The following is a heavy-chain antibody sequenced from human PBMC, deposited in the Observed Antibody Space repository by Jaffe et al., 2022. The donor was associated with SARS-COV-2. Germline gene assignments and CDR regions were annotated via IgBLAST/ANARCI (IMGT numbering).Heavy chain of an antibody. CDR3: AREVVVVVAAATGGMDV. J-gene: IGHJ6*02. CDR2: INPNSGGT. V-gene: IGHV1-2*02. CDR1: GYTFTGYY. Sequence: QVQLVQSGAEVKKPGASVKVSCKASGYTFTGYYMHWVRQAPGQGLEWMGWINPNSGGTNYAQKFQGRVTMTRDTSISTAYMELSRLRSDDTAVYYCAREVVVVVAAATGGMDVWGQGTTVTVSS. D-gene: IGHD2-15*01.